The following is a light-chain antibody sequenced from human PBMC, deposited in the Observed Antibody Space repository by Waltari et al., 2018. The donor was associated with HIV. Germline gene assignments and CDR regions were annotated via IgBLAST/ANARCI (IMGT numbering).Light chain of an antibody. J-gene: IGKJ2*01. CDR2: GAS. V-gene: IGKV3-15*01. CDR1: QSVSSN. Sequence: EIVMTQSPATLSVSPGESATLSCRASQSVSSNLAWYQQKPGQAPRLLIYGASTRATGIPARFSGGGSGTEFTLTISSLQSEDFAVYYCQQYNNWPPYTFGQGTKLEIK. CDR3: QQYNNWPPYT.